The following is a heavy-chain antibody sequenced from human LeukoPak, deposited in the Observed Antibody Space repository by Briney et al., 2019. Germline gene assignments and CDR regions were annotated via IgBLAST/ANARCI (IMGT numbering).Heavy chain of an antibody. Sequence: PPETLSLTCTVSGGSISSGGYYWSWIRQHPGKGLEWFGYIYYSGSTYYNPSLKSRVTISVDTSKNQFSLKLSSVTAADTAVYYCARSVAVAANWFDPWGQGTLVTVSS. V-gene: IGHV4-31*03. CDR1: GGSISSGGYY. CDR2: IYYSGST. CDR3: ARSVAVAANWFDP. J-gene: IGHJ5*02. D-gene: IGHD6-19*01.